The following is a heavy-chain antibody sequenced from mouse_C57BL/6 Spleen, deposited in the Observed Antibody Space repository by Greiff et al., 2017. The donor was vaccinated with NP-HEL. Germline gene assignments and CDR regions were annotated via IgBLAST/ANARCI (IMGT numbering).Heavy chain of an antibody. V-gene: IGHV2-5*01. CDR1: GFSLTSYG. D-gene: IGHD1-1*01. Sequence: VKLVESGPGLVQPSQSLSITCTVSGFSLTSYGVHWVRQSPGKGLEWLGVIWRGGSTDYNAAFMSRLSITKDNSKSQVFFRMNSLQADDTAIYYCAKNSDYYGSSYGYFDVWGTGTTVTVAS. CDR2: IWRGGST. CDR3: AKNSDYYGSSYGYFDV. J-gene: IGHJ1*03.